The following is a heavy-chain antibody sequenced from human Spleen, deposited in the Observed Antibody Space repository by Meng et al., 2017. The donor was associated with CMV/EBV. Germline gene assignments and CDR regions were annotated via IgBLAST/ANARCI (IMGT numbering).Heavy chain of an antibody. CDR2: INPSGGST. J-gene: IGHJ5*02. D-gene: IGHD2-15*01. V-gene: IGHV1-46*01. Sequence: YTFTSYGISWVRQATGQGLEWMGIINPSGGSTSYAQKFQGRVTMTSDTSTSTVYMELSSLRSEDTAVYYCARGGCSGGSCYPNWFDPWGQGTLVTVSS. CDR3: ARGGCSGGSCYPNWFDP. CDR1: YTFTSYG.